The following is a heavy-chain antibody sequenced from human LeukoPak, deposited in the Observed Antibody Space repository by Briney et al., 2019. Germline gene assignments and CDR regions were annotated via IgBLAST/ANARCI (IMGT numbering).Heavy chain of an antibody. CDR2: IYTSGST. D-gene: IGHD5-18*01. CDR1: GGSISSGSYY. Sequence: SETLSLTCTVSGGSISSGSYYWSWIRQPAGKGLEWIGRIYTSGSTSYNPSLKSRVTISVDTSKNQFSLKLSSVTAADTAVYYCARDGIRGYSYGYANYYYYMDVWGKGTTVTVSS. J-gene: IGHJ6*03. V-gene: IGHV4-61*02. CDR3: ARDGIRGYSYGYANYYYYMDV.